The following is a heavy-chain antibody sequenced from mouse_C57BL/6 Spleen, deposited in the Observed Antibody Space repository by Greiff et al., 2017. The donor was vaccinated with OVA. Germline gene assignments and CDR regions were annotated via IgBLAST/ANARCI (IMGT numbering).Heavy chain of an antibody. J-gene: IGHJ4*01. CDR3: ARPYGNFYYYAMDY. CDR2: INPYNGGT. V-gene: IGHV1-19*01. CDR1: GYTFTDYY. Sequence: VQLKESGPVLVKPGASVKMSCKASGYTFTDYYMNWVKQSHGKSLEWIGVINPYNGGTSYNQKFKGKATLTVDKSSSTAYMELNSLTSEDSAVYYCARPYGNFYYYAMDYWGQGTSVTVSS. D-gene: IGHD2-1*01.